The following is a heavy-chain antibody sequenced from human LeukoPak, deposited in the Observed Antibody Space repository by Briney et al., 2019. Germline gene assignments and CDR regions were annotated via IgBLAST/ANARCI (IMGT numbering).Heavy chain of an antibody. V-gene: IGHV3-21*01. Sequence: GGSLRLSCAASGFTFSSYSMNWVRQAPGKGLEWVSSISSSSSYIYYADSVKGRFTISRDNAKNSLYLQMNSLRAEDTAVYYCARDFHCGGACSADYWGQGTLVTVSS. J-gene: IGHJ4*02. D-gene: IGHD2-21*02. CDR3: ARDFHCGGACSADY. CDR2: ISSSSSYI. CDR1: GFTFSSYS.